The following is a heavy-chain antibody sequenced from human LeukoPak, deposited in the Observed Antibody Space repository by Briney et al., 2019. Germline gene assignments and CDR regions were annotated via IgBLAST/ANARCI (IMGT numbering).Heavy chain of an antibody. CDR3: ARDSLEVPDIWFGDQKDY. CDR2: ISAYNGNT. J-gene: IGHJ4*02. Sequence: ASVTVSCKASGYTFTSYGISWVRQAPGRGLEWMGWISAYNGNTNYAQKLQGRVTMTTDTSTSTAYMELRSLRSDDTAVYYCARDSLEVPDIWFGDQKDYWGQGTLVTVSS. V-gene: IGHV1-18*01. CDR1: GYTFTSYG. D-gene: IGHD3-10*01.